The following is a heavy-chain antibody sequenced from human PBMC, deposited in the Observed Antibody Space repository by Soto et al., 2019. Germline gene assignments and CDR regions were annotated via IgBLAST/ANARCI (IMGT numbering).Heavy chain of an antibody. CDR2: IYYSGST. V-gene: IGHV4-61*01. Sequence: HSDTMALASTCSGGTGCSVWYCGGCSQQPPGKGLEWIGYIYYSGSTNYNPSLKSRVTISVDTSKNQFSLKLSSVTAADTAVYYCAREQWEWLNWFDPWGQGTLVTGSS. J-gene: IGHJ5*02. CDR3: AREQWEWLNWFDP. D-gene: IGHD3-3*01. CDR1: GGTGCSVWYC.